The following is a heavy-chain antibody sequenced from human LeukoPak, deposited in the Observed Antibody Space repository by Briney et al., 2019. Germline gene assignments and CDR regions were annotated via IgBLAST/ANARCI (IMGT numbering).Heavy chain of an antibody. Sequence: PGGSLRLSCAASGFTFRGYWTSWARQAPGKGLEWVANIKEDGSEKYYVDSVKGRFTISRDNAKNSLNLQMDSLRVEDTAVYYCTRGDSSSKIDYWGQGTLVPVSS. D-gene: IGHD6-6*01. CDR2: IKEDGSEK. CDR1: GFTFRGYW. V-gene: IGHV3-7*01. CDR3: TRGDSSSKIDY. J-gene: IGHJ4*02.